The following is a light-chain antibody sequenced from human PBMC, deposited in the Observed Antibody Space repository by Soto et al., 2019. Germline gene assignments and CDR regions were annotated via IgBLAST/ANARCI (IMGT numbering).Light chain of an antibody. J-gene: IGKJ5*01. Sequence: DIQIAQSPSSLSSSVRERVTISCQASQDINNYLNWFQQKPGKAPKLLIYDVLNLETGVPSRFSGSGSGAYFTLTISSLQPEDIATYYCQQYDKLPITFGQGTRLEIK. V-gene: IGKV1-33*01. CDR1: QDINNY. CDR3: QQYDKLPIT. CDR2: DVL.